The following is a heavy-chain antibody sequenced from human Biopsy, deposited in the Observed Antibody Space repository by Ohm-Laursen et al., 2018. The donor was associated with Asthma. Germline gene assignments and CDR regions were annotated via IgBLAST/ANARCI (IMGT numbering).Heavy chain of an antibody. Sequence: TLSLTYPVSGGSMTPTSHYWAWIRQPPGKGLEWIGEIPQGGATTVNPSLKSRVTISMDPSKSQLYLSLRSLTAADTAVYYCASGPQWSGLDIWGQGTTVTVSS. CDR3: ASGPQWSGLDI. V-gene: IGHV4-39*07. CDR1: GGSMTPTSHY. J-gene: IGHJ6*02. D-gene: IGHD2-8*01. CDR2: IPQGGAT.